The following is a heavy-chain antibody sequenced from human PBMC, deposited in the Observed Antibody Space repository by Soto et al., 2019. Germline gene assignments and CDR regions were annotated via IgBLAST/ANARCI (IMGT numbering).Heavy chain of an antibody. CDR1: GGSVSSGSYY. CDR2: ISYTGTT. D-gene: IGHD6-19*01. J-gene: IGHJ5*02. Sequence: SETLSLTCTVSGGSVSSGSYYWTWIRQPPGKGLEWIGYISYTGTTNYNPSLKSRVTISVDTSKNQFSLRLSSVTPADTALYYCAKLVAVAGTDDWFDPWGQGTLVTVSS. CDR3: AKLVAVAGTDDWFDP. V-gene: IGHV4-61*01.